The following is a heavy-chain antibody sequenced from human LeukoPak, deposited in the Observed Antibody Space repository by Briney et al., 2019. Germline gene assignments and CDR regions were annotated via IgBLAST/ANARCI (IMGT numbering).Heavy chain of an antibody. Sequence: ASVKVSCKASGGTFSSYAISWVRQAPGQGLEWMGWINPNSGGTNYAQKFQGRVTMTRDTSISTAYMELSRLRSDDTAVYCCARDRGGYYEEHFDYWGQRTLVTVSS. CDR1: GGTFSSYA. J-gene: IGHJ4*02. D-gene: IGHD3-22*01. CDR3: ARDRGGYYEEHFDY. V-gene: IGHV1-2*02. CDR2: INPNSGGT.